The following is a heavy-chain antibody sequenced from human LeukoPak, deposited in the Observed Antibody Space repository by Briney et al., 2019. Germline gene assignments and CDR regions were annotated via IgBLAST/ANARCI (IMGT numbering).Heavy chain of an antibody. CDR1: GFIFSSYA. CDR2: ISGSGGST. V-gene: IGHV3-23*01. J-gene: IGHJ4*02. CDR3: AKDCSSTSCSRSGGY. D-gene: IGHD2-2*01. Sequence: GGSLRLSCTASGFIFSSYAMSWVRQAPGKGLEWVSTISGSGGSTYYADSVKGRFTISRDNSKNTLYPQMNSLRAEDTAVYYCAKDCSSTSCSRSGGYWGQGSLVAVSS.